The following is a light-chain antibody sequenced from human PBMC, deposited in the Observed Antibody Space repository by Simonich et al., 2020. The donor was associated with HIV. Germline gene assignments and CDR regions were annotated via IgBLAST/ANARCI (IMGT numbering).Light chain of an antibody. J-gene: IGLJ3*02. CDR1: SSDVGAYNY. CDR2: DVI. V-gene: IGLV2-14*01. Sequence: QSALTQPASVSGSPGQSITISCTGTSSDVGAYNYVSWYQQHPGKAPKLMIYDVIKRPSGVSNRFSGSKSGNTASLTISGLQAEDEADYYCCSYAGSYTWVFGGGTKLTVL. CDR3: CSYAGSYTWV.